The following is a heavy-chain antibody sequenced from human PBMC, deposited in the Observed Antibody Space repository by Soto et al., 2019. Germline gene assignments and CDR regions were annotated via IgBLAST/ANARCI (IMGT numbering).Heavy chain of an antibody. J-gene: IGHJ4*02. V-gene: IGHV4-59*01. CDR3: ARGGGDYSSSWYGPFDY. D-gene: IGHD6-13*01. CDR2: IYYSGST. CDR1: GGSISGYY. Sequence: PSETLSLTCTVSGGSISGYYWSWIRQPPGKGLEWIGYIYYSGSTNYNPSLKSRVTISVDTSKNQFSLKLSSVTAADTAVYYCARGGGDYSSSWYGPFDYWGQGTLVTVSS.